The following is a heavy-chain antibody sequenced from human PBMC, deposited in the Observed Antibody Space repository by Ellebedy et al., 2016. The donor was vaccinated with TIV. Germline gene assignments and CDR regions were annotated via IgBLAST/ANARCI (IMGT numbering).Heavy chain of an antibody. CDR3: ARDPVCVGPAFDL. CDR1: GLTFSSHA. J-gene: IGHJ3*01. CDR2: ITESGGNT. Sequence: PGGSLRLSCAASGLTFSSHAMSWVRQAPGKGLEWVSSITESGGNTYYADSVKGRFTIPRYNSKDPLFLQMNSLRAEDTAIYFCARDPVCVGPAFDLWGQGTMVTVSS. V-gene: IGHV3-23*01. D-gene: IGHD2-8*01.